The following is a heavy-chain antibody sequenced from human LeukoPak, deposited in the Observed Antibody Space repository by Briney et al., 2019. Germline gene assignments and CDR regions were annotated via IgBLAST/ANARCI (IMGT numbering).Heavy chain of an antibody. J-gene: IGHJ4*02. CDR2: IYPVGSDT. Sequence: GAALKISYKGSGSSFTSYWSGWVRPLPGRGLGWMGIIYPVGSDTSYSPSFQGQITISADKSITTAYRQWSSLKASDTAMYYCARLEVGVVITPFDYWGQGTLVTVSS. CDR3: ARLEVGVVITPFDY. D-gene: IGHD3-3*01. CDR1: GSSFTSYW. V-gene: IGHV5-51*01.